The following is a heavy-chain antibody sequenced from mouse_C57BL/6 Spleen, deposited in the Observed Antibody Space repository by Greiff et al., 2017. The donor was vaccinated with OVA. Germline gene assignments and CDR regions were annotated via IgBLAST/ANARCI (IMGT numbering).Heavy chain of an antibody. D-gene: IGHD1-1*01. CDR3: ARDSDYYGSSYGAMDG. J-gene: IGHJ4*01. CDR1: GFTFSDYY. Sequence: EVQVVESEGGLVQPGSSMKLSCTASGFTFSDYYMAWVRQVPEKGLEWVANINYDGSSTYYLDSLKSRFIISRANAKNILYLQMSNLKSEETATYYGARDSDYYGSSYGAMDGWGKGTTVTVSS. CDR2: INYDGSST. V-gene: IGHV5-16*01.